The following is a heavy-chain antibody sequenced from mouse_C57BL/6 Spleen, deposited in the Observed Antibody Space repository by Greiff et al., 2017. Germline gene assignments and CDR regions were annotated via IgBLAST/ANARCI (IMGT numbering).Heavy chain of an antibody. J-gene: IGHJ2*01. D-gene: IGHD1-1*01. CDR1: GFTFSSYA. Sequence: EVQLVESGGGLVKPGGSLKLSCAASGFTFSSYAMSWVRQTPEKRLEWVATISDGGSYTYYPDNVKGRFTISRDNAKNNLYLQMSHLKSEDTAMYYCARDLGSSSDYWGQGTTLTVSS. V-gene: IGHV5-4*01. CDR2: ISDGGSYT. CDR3: ARDLGSSSDY.